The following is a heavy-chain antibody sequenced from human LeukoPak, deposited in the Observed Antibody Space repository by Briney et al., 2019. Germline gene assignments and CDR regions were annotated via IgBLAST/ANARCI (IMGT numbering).Heavy chain of an antibody. Sequence: PSETLSLTCAVYGGSFSGYYWSWIRQPPGKGLEWIGEINHSGSTNYNPSLKSRVTISVDTSKNQFSLKLSSVTAADTAVFYCAANSADYSTLGSSYKVWGQGTLVTVSS. V-gene: IGHV4-34*01. J-gene: IGHJ4*02. CDR1: GGSFSGYY. CDR3: AANSADYSTLGSSYKV. CDR2: INHSGST. D-gene: IGHD3-10*01.